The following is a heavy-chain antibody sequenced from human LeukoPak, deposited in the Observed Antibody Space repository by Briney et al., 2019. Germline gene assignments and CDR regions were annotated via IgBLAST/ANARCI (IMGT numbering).Heavy chain of an antibody. V-gene: IGHV4-61*02. CDR2: IYTSGST. CDR3: ARDRCSSTSCRSRDY. D-gene: IGHD2-2*01. CDR1: GGSISSGSYY. Sequence: SSQTLSLTCTVSGGSISSGSYYWSWIRQPAGKGLEWIERIYTSGSTNYNPSLKSRVTISVDTSKNQFSLKLSSVTAADTAVYYCARDRCSSTSCRSRDYWGQGTLVTVSS. J-gene: IGHJ4*02.